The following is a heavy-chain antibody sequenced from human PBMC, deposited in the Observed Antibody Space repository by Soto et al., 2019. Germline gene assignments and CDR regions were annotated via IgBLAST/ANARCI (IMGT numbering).Heavy chain of an antibody. J-gene: IGHJ6*02. CDR2: IYSGGDT. Sequence: GGSLRLSCAASGFTFSSYGMHWVRQAPGKGLEWVSVIYSGGDTYYLDSVKGRFTMSRDNSKNTLYLQMNSLRAEDTAVYYCARNPFGAGSYMYYGLDVWGQGTTVTVSS. D-gene: IGHD3-10*01. V-gene: IGHV3-53*01. CDR3: ARNPFGAGSYMYYGLDV. CDR1: GFTFSSYG.